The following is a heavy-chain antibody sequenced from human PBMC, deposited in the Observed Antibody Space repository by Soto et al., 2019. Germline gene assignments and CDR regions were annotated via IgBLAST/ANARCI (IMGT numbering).Heavy chain of an antibody. CDR3: ARGGRFYYNNWFDP. Sequence: PGGSLRLSCAASGFSFSNYAMNWVRQAPGKGLEWVSGISGGGGTYYADSVKGRFIISRDNSKNTVYLQMNSLRAADTAVYYCARGGRFYYNNWFDPWGQGTLVTVSS. D-gene: IGHD3-22*01. V-gene: IGHV3-23*01. CDR1: GFSFSNYA. J-gene: IGHJ5*02. CDR2: ISGGGGT.